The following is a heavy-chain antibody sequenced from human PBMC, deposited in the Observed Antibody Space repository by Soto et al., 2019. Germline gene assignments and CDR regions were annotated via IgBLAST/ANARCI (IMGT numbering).Heavy chain of an antibody. Sequence: SETLSLTCAVYGGSSSGYYWSWIRQPPGKGLEWIGEINHSGSTNYNPSLKSRVTISVDTSKNQFSLKLSSVTAADTAVYYCAREGITLVRGVIVYNWFDPWGQGTLVTVSS. V-gene: IGHV4-34*01. CDR2: INHSGST. CDR3: AREGITLVRGVIVYNWFDP. J-gene: IGHJ5*02. D-gene: IGHD3-10*01. CDR1: GGSSSGYY.